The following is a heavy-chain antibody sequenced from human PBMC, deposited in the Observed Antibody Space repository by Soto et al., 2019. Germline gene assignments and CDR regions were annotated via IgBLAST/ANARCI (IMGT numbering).Heavy chain of an antibody. CDR3: GRGRSGQIVVFY. CDR1: GYTFTGHY. Sequence: ASVKVSCKPSGYTFTGHYIHWVRQAPQQGPEWMGEIGPESGATRYAQKFRGRVTMTMDTSITTVYMELKNLSPDDTAVYYCGRGRSGQIVVFYWGQGTPVTVSS. V-gene: IGHV1-2*02. J-gene: IGHJ4*02. CDR2: IGPESGAT. D-gene: IGHD1-26*01.